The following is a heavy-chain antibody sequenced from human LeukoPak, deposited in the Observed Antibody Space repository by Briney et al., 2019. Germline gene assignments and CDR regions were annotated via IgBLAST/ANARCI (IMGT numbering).Heavy chain of an antibody. J-gene: IGHJ5*02. D-gene: IGHD5-12*01. CDR1: GFTFSSYS. CDR3: AKDRTVSGYTPLS. V-gene: IGHV3-21*04. Sequence: GGSLRLSCAASGFTFSSYSMNWVRQAPGKGLEWVSSISSSSSYIYYADSVKGRFTISRDNSKDTLYLQMNNLRVEDTAKYYCAKDRTVSGYTPLSWGQGILVTVSS. CDR2: ISSSSSYI.